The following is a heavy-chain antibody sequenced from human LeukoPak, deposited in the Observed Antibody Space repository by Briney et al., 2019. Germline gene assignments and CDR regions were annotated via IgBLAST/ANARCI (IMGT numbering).Heavy chain of an antibody. Sequence: SETLSLTCAVYGGSFSGYYWSWIRQSPGKGLEWIGEINQIGNTNYIPSLKSRLTISIDTSNNQFSLNLTSVTAADTGVYYCARIRRPLRGYFDHWGQGTLVT. D-gene: IGHD3-16*01. CDR2: INQIGNT. CDR1: GGSFSGYY. J-gene: IGHJ4*02. CDR3: ARIRRPLRGYFDH. V-gene: IGHV4-34*01.